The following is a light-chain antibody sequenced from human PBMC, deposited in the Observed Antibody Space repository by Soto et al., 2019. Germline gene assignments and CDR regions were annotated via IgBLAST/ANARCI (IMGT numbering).Light chain of an antibody. Sequence: SYELTQPPSVSVSPGQTASITCSGDKLGDKYACWYQQKPGQSPVLVIYQDSKRPSGIPERFSGSNSGNTATLTISGTHAMDEADYYCQAWDSSTLVFGGGTKVTVL. CDR2: QDS. J-gene: IGLJ2*01. V-gene: IGLV3-1*01. CDR3: QAWDSSTLV. CDR1: KLGDKY.